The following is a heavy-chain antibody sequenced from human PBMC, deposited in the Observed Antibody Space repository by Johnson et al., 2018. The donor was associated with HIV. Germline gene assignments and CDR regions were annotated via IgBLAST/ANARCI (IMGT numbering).Heavy chain of an antibody. J-gene: IGHJ3*02. Sequence: VHLVESGGGLVQPGGSLRLSCAASGFTFSDYYMSWIRQAPGKGLEWVSYISSSGSTIYYADSVKGRFTISRDNAKNSLYLQMNSLRAEDTAVYYCARSYSSSSHDAFDIWGQGTMVTVSS. CDR1: GFTFSDYY. CDR3: ARSYSSSSHDAFDI. V-gene: IGHV3-11*04. D-gene: IGHD6-6*01. CDR2: ISSSGSTI.